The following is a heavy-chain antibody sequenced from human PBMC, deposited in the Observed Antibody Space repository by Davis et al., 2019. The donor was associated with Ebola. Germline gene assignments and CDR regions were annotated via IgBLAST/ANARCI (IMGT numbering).Heavy chain of an antibody. Sequence: GGSLRLSCAASGFTFSSYGIHWVRQAPGKGLEWVAVIWFDGSKTYYGDSVKGRCTISRDNAKNSLYLQMNSLRAEDTAVYYCAREGAWEYYYDSSGYYYDYWGQGTLVTVSS. CDR3: AREGAWEYYYDSSGYYYDY. CDR1: GFTFSSYG. J-gene: IGHJ4*02. V-gene: IGHV3-33*01. D-gene: IGHD3-22*01. CDR2: IWFDGSKT.